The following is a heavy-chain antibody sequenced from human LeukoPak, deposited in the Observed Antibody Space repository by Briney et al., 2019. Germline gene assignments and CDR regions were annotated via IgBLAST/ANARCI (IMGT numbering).Heavy chain of an antibody. CDR3: ARDASSNFDY. CDR1: GYTFTGYY. Sequence: ASVKVSCKASGYTFTGYYMRWVRQAPGQGLEWMGWINPNSGGTNYAQKFQGRVTMTRDTSISTAYMELSRPRSDDTAVYYCARDASSNFDYWGQGTLVTVSS. V-gene: IGHV1-2*02. J-gene: IGHJ4*02. CDR2: INPNSGGT.